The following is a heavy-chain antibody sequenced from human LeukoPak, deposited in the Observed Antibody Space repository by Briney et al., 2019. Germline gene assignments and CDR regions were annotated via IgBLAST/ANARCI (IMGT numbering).Heavy chain of an antibody. V-gene: IGHV4-39*07. CDR2: IYHSGST. Sequence: SETLSLTCTVSGGSISSSSYYWGWIRQPPGKGLEWIGSIYHSGSTYYNPSLKGRVTISVHTSKNQFSLKLTSVTAADTAVYYCARWTETTYYYYGMDVWGQGTTVTVSS. J-gene: IGHJ6*02. CDR1: GGSISSSSYY. CDR3: ARWTETTYYYYGMDV. D-gene: IGHD4-17*01.